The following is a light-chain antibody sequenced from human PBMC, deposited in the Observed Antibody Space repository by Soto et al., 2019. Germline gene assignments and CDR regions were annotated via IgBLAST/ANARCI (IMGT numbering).Light chain of an antibody. CDR1: QSVSSY. Sequence: EIVLTQSPATLTLSPGERATLSCRASQSVSSYLAWYQQKPGQAPRLLIYDASNRATGIQAKFSGSGSGTDFTLTISSLVPEDCAYYNCQQRSIWPPYTFGQGTKLEIK. V-gene: IGKV3-11*01. J-gene: IGKJ2*01. CDR2: DAS. CDR3: QQRSIWPPYT.